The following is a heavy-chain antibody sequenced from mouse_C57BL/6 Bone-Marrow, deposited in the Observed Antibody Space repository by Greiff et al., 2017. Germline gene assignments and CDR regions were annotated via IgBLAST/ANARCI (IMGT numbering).Heavy chain of an antibody. D-gene: IGHD2-3*01. Sequence: QVQLQQPGAELVMPGASVKLSCKASGYTFTSYWMHWVKQRPGQGLEWIGEIDPSDSYTNYNQKFKGKSTLTVDKSSSTAYMQLSSLTSEDSAVYYCAREDGYYAMDYWGQGTSVTVS. V-gene: IGHV1-69*01. CDR1: GYTFTSYW. CDR3: AREDGYYAMDY. J-gene: IGHJ4*01. CDR2: IDPSDSYT.